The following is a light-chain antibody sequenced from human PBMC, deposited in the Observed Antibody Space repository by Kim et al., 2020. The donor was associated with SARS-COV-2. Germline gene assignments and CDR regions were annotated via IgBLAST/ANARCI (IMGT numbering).Light chain of an antibody. CDR1: QSVASNY. J-gene: IGKJ2*02. Sequence: LSPGETATLSCRASQSVASNYLAWYQQKPGQAPRLLSFDASTRATGISDRFSGSGSGTDFSLTISRLEPEDFAVYYCQQYGTSPRTFGQGTKLEI. CDR3: QQYGTSPRT. V-gene: IGKV3-20*01. CDR2: DAS.